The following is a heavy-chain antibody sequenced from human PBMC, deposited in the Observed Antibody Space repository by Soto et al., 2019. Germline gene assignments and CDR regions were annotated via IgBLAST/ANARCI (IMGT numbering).Heavy chain of an antibody. CDR2: IYYSGST. V-gene: IGHV4-39*01. Sequence: KTXVTLSLTCTVSGGSISSSSYYWGWIRQPPGKGLEWIGSIYYSGSTYYNPSLKSRVTISVDTSKNQFSLKLSSVTAADTAVYYCARHGRGSYYDSSGSDFDYWGQGTLVTVSS. J-gene: IGHJ4*02. CDR1: GGSISSSSYY. CDR3: ARHGRGSYYDSSGSDFDY. D-gene: IGHD3-22*01.